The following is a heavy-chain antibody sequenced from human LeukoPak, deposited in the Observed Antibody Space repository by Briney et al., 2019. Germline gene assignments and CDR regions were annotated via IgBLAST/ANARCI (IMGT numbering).Heavy chain of an antibody. D-gene: IGHD1-26*01. V-gene: IGHV3-23*01. Sequence: GGALRLPCAAPGFTLNSYAMSWVRQAPGEGVGWGSAISGSGGSTYYADSVKGRFTISRDNSKNTLYLQMNSLRAEDTAVYYCAKDQRVVGAPGFDYWGQGTLVTVSS. CDR1: GFTLNSYA. CDR3: AKDQRVVGAPGFDY. J-gene: IGHJ4*02. CDR2: ISGSGGST.